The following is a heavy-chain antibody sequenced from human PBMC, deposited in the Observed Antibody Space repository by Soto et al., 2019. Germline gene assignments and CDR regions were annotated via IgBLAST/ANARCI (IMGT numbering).Heavy chain of an antibody. CDR1: GGSISSGDYY. D-gene: IGHD5-12*01. V-gene: IGHV4-30-4*01. Sequence: SETLSLTCTVSGGSISSGDYYWSWIRQPPGKGLEWIGYIYYSGSTYYNPSLKSRVTISVDTSKNQFSLKLSSVTAADTAVYYCARATWQYYFDYWGQGTLVTVSS. J-gene: IGHJ4*02. CDR2: IYYSGST. CDR3: ARATWQYYFDY.